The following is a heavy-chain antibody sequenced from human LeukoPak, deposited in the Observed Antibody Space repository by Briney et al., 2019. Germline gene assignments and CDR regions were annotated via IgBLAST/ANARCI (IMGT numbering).Heavy chain of an antibody. J-gene: IGHJ5*02. CDR3: ARAGETIFGAPNWFDP. CDR1: GYTFTSYG. V-gene: IGHV1-18*01. CDR2: ISAYSGNT. D-gene: IGHD3-3*01. Sequence: GASVKVSCKASGYTFTSYGISWVRQAPGQGLEWMGWISAYSGNTNYAQKLQGRVTMTTDTSTSTAYMELRSLRSDDTAVYYCARAGETIFGAPNWFDPWGQGTLVTVSS.